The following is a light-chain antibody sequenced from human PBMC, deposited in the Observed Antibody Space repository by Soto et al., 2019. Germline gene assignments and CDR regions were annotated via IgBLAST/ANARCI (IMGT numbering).Light chain of an antibody. CDR1: QRITTY. V-gene: IGKV1-39*01. CDR2: TSG. J-gene: IGKJ2*01. Sequence: IHMTQSQSSLSASVGDRITVTCRASQRITTYVNCYQLKPGEAPKLLISTSGTLQRGIPSRFSGSGSGTDCTLTITGLQPADFATYFCQQTYSTPYTFGQGTKLEIK. CDR3: QQTYSTPYT.